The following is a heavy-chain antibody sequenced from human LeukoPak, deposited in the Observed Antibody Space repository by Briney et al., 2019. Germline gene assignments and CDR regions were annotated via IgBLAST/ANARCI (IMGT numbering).Heavy chain of an antibody. CDR1: GGSISSSSYY. CDR2: IYTSGST. CDR3: ASLTDSDAFDI. J-gene: IGHJ3*02. Sequence: KPSETLSLTCTVSGGSISSSSYYWSWIRQPAGKGLEWIGRIYTSGSTNYNPSLKSRVTMSVDTSKNQFSLKLSSVTAADTAVYYCASLTDSDAFDIWGQGTMVTVSS. D-gene: IGHD2-21*01. V-gene: IGHV4-61*02.